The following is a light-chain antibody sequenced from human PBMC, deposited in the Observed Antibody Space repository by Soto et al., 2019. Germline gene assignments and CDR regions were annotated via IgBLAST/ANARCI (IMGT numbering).Light chain of an antibody. CDR2: EIN. J-gene: IGLJ1*01. CDR1: SGVVGVYDF. CDR3: SSFAGINTSPYV. V-gene: IGLV2-8*01. Sequence: QSVLTQPPSASGSPGQSITISCTGTSGVVGVYDFVSWYQQHPGKAPKLMISEINKRPSGVPDRFSGSTSGNTASLTISGLEAEADVDYYYSSFAGINTSPYVFGTGTKVTVL.